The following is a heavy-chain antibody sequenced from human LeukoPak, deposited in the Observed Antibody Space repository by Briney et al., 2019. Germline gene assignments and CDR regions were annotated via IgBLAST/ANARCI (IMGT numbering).Heavy chain of an antibody. CDR3: ASPPVVPAALLYYYYYMDV. V-gene: IGHV3-23*01. Sequence: GGSLRLSCAASGFTFSSYAMSWVRQAPGKGLEWVSAISGSGGSTYYADSVKGRFTISRDNSKNTLYLQMNSLRAEDTAVYYCASPPVVPAALLYYYYYMDVWGKGTTVTVSS. CDR2: ISGSGGST. CDR1: GFTFSSYA. D-gene: IGHD2-2*01. J-gene: IGHJ6*03.